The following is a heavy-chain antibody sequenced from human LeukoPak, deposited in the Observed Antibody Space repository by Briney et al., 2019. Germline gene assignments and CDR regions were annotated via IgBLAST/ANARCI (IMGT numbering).Heavy chain of an antibody. J-gene: IGHJ5*02. CDR3: AKEALRYFDWLLFP. Sequence: GGSLRLSCAASGFTFSNAWMSWVRQAPGKGLEWVSAISGSGGSTYYADSVKGRFTISRDNSKNTLYLQMNSLRAEDTAVYYCAKEALRYFDWLLFPWGQGTLVTVSS. D-gene: IGHD3-9*01. CDR1: GFTFSNAW. V-gene: IGHV3-23*01. CDR2: ISGSGGST.